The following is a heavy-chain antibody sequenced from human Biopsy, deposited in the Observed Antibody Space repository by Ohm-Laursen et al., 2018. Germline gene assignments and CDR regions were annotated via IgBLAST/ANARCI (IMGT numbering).Heavy chain of an antibody. D-gene: IGHD3/OR15-3a*01. CDR3: ARGTGKYYAYGAFDI. Sequence: SDTLSLTCAVSGDSISNDYWSWIRQSAGQGLEWIGRIHTSGSTNHNLSLKSRVTMSVDTSKNQFSLKLRSVTAADTAVYYCARGTGKYYAYGAFDIWGQGTMVTVSS. CDR2: IHTSGST. J-gene: IGHJ3*02. V-gene: IGHV4-4*07. CDR1: GDSISNDY.